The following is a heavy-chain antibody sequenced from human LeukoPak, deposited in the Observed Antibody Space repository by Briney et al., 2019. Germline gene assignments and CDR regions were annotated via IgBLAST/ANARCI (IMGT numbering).Heavy chain of an antibody. J-gene: IGHJ4*02. CDR3: AKKLIVVVVAATSTGFDY. Sequence: SETLSLTCTVSGGSISSYYWSWIRQPPGKGLEWIGYIYHSGSTNYNPSLKSRVTISIDTSKNQFSLRLSSVTAADTAVYYCAKKLIVVVVAATSTGFDYWGQGTLVTVSS. D-gene: IGHD2-15*01. CDR2: IYHSGST. CDR1: GGSISSYY. V-gene: IGHV4-59*01.